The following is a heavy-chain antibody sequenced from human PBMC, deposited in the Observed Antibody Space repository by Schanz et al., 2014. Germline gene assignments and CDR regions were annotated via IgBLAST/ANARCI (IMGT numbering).Heavy chain of an antibody. D-gene: IGHD3-10*01. CDR2: IYNIGRT. V-gene: IGHV4-59*01. CDR1: GGSISNEF. J-gene: IGHJ4*02. CDR3: AREWSSFDY. Sequence: QVQLQESGPGLVKPSETLSLTCTVSGGSISNEFWSWIRQPPGKGLEWIGYIYNIGRTNYNPALKSRVTISLDTSKNQFSLNLNSVTAADTAVYYCAREWSSFDYWGQGALVSVSS.